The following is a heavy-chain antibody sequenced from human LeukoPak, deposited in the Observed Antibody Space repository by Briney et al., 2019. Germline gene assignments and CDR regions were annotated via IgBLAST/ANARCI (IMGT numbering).Heavy chain of an antibody. J-gene: IGHJ4*02. CDR1: GYTFTSHD. CDR2: MNPNSGNT. D-gene: IGHD2-21*01. CDR3: ARGLDYCGGDCYDY. Sequence: ASVKVSCKASGYTFTSHDINWVRQATGQGLGWMGWMNPNSGNTGYAQKFQGRVTMTRNTSISTAYMELSSLRSEDTAVYYCARGLDYCGGDCYDYWGQGTLVTVSS. V-gene: IGHV1-8*01.